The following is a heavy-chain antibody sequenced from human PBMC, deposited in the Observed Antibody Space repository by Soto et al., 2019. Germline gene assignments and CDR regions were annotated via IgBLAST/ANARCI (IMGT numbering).Heavy chain of an antibody. V-gene: IGHV3-11*01. CDR1: GFTFSDYY. CDR3: ARRRRTDMDDIVLMHDFDF. CDR2: INRNGRNK. D-gene: IGHD2-8*01. Sequence: QVQLVESGGGLVKPGGSLRLSCVASGFTFSDYYMNWIRQAPGRGLEWLSYINRNGRNKDYADSVRGRFTISRDNAKTSLFLEMNGLSVEDTAVYYCARRRRTDMDDIVLMHDFDFWGQGTLVTVSS. J-gene: IGHJ4*02.